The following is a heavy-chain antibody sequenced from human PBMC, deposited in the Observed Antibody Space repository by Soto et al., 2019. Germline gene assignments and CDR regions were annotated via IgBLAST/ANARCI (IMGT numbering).Heavy chain of an antibody. D-gene: IGHD6-13*01. CDR3: ARDNGIAGSFDP. V-gene: IGHV3-48*02. J-gene: IGHJ5*02. CDR1: GFTFSTYS. CDR2: ITSSSSNI. Sequence: GGSLRLSCAASGFTFSTYSMNWARQAPGKGLEWIAYITSSSSNIFYADSVKGRFTISRDNAKNSLYLQMNSLRDEDTSVYYCARDNGIAGSFDPWGQGTLVTVSS.